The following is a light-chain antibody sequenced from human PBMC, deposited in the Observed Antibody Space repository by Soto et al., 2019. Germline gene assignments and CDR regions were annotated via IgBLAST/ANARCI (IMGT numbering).Light chain of an antibody. J-gene: IGKJ5*01. CDR2: GAS. CDR1: QSISIH. V-gene: IGKV1-39*01. CDR3: QQTYTTPEIT. Sequence: DIQMTQSPSSLSASVGDRVTITCRASQSISIHLHWYQQKPGKAPNLLIYGASSLKSGVPARLRGSGSGTDFSLPISSLQPADFAIYYCQQTYTTPEITFGQGTRLEIK.